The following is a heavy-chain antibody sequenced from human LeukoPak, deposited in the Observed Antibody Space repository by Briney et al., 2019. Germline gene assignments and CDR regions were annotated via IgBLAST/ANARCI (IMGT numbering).Heavy chain of an antibody. CDR1: GFTFSSYW. J-gene: IGHJ6*04. D-gene: IGHD2-2*01. CDR3: ARGAQVVPAAMRVIYGMDV. CDR2: IKQDGSEK. Sequence: GGFLRLSCAASGFTFSSYWMSWVRQAPGKGLEWVANIKQDGSEKYYVDSVKGRFTISRDNAKNSLYLQMNSLRAEDTAVYYCARGAQVVPAAMRVIYGMDVWGKGTTVTVSS. V-gene: IGHV3-7*03.